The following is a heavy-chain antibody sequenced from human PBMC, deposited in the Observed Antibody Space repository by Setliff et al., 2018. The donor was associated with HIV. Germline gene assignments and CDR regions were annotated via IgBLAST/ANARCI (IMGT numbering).Heavy chain of an antibody. D-gene: IGHD5-18*01. Sequence: SSETLSLTCTVSGGSIRSSSFYWGWIRQPPGKGLEWIGSIYYSGSTYYNSSLKSRVTISVDTSKNQFSLKLSSVTATDTAVYYCARNAIVDTAGRGFDYWGQGTLVTVSS. CDR2: IYYSGST. V-gene: IGHV4-39*01. CDR1: GGSIRSSSFY. J-gene: IGHJ4*02. CDR3: ARNAIVDTAGRGFDY.